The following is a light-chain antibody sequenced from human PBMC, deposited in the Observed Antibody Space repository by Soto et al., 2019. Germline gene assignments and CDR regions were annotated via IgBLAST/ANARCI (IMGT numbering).Light chain of an antibody. CDR1: QDISNY. J-gene: IGKJ3*01. CDR2: DAS. CDR3: QQYANLLFT. V-gene: IGKV1-33*01. Sequence: DIQMTQSPSSLSASVGDRVTITCQASQDISNYLNWYQQKPGKAPKLLIYDASNLETGVPSRFSGSGSGTDFTFTISSLQPEDIATYYGQQYANLLFTFGPGTKVDIK.